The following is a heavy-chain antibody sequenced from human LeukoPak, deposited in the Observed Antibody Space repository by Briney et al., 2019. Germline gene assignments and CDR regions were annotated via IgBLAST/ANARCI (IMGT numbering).Heavy chain of an antibody. CDR1: GYTFTSYD. Sequence: ASVKVSCKSSGYTFTSYDINWVRQAPGQGLEWMGWMNPNSGNTGYAQKFQGRVTMTRNTSISTAYMELSSLRSEDTAVYYCARGRYSYGLYVFDYWGQGTLVTVSS. CDR2: MNPNSGNT. CDR3: ARGRYSYGLYVFDY. D-gene: IGHD5-18*01. V-gene: IGHV1-8*01. J-gene: IGHJ4*02.